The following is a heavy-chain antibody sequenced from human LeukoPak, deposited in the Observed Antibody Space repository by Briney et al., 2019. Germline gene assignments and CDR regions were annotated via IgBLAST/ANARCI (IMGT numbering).Heavy chain of an antibody. Sequence: GGSLRLSCAASGFIFSSYEMNWVRQAPGKGLEWISYISSSGNTIYYADSVKGRFTISRDNAQNSLYLQMNSLRVEDTAVYYCARDETMPQFWYYFDYWGPGTLVTVSS. CDR3: ARDETMPQFWYYFDY. J-gene: IGHJ4*02. V-gene: IGHV3-48*03. CDR2: ISSSGNTI. D-gene: IGHD1-1*01. CDR1: GFIFSSYE.